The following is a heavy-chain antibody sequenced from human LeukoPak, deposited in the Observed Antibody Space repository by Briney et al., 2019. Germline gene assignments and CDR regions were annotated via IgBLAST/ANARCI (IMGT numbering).Heavy chain of an antibody. V-gene: IGHV4-39*01. Sequence: SETLSLTCTVSGGSISSSSYYWGWIRQPPGKGLEGIGSIYYSGSTYYNPSLKSRVTISVDTSKNQFSLKLSSVTAADTAVYYCVRHSPYYYMDVWGKGTTVTVSS. CDR3: VRHSPYYYMDV. J-gene: IGHJ6*03. CDR2: IYYSGST. CDR1: GGSISSSSYY.